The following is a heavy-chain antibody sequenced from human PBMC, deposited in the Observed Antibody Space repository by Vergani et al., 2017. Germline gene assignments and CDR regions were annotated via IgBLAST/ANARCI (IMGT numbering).Heavy chain of an antibody. CDR3: ARVNTETNGHLSSYYYMDV. CDR2: IDHTGRP. Sequence: QVQLQQWGGGLLKPSETLSLTCVVNGGSFTSYHWTWIRQSPGEGLEWVGDIDHTGRPDYNPSLKSRLTMSVDKSRNQFSLTLNSVTATDTAIYFCARVNTETNGHLSSYYYMDVWGQGTAVTVS. CDR1: GGSFTSYH. J-gene: IGHJ6*03. D-gene: IGHD4-11*01. V-gene: IGHV4-34*01.